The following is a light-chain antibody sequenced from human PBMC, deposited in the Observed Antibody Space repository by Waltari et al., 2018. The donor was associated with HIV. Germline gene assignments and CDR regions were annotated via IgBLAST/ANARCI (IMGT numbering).Light chain of an antibody. CDR3: ASFTDDNTVI. CDR1: DIYLGRYKF. Sequence: AVTQPASVSGLPGQSTTISCTVDDIYLGRYKFVSWYQQHSDNPPRLLLHHVDSRASGVSDRFSGSMSGNTASLTISGLRAEDEGHYYCASFTDDNTVIFGGGTEVTVL. V-gene: IGLV2-14*03. J-gene: IGLJ2*01. CDR2: HVD.